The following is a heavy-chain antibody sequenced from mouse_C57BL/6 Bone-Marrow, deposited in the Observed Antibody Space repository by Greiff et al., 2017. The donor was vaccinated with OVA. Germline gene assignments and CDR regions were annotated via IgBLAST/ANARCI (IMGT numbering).Heavy chain of an antibody. CDR3: ARRSESYSYGSSPRWYFDV. D-gene: IGHD1-1*01. V-gene: IGHV1-82*01. CDR1: GYAFSSSW. J-gene: IGHJ1*03. Sequence: VQRVESGPELVKPGASVKISCKASGYAFSSSWMNWVKQRPGKGLEWIGRIYPGDGDTNYNGKFKGKATLTADKSSSTAYMQLSCLPSVDSSVYFCARRSESYSYGSSPRWYFDVWGTGTTVTVSS. CDR2: IYPGDGDT.